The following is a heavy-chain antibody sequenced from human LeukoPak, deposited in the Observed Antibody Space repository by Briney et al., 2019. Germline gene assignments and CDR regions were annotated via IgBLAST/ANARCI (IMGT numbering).Heavy chain of an antibody. D-gene: IGHD3-22*01. CDR1: GYSFNNYG. J-gene: IGHJ4*02. CDR2: VSSYNGDT. CDR3: ARGFPHYYDSSGMAYY. V-gene: IGHV1-18*01. Sequence: ASVKVSCKASGYSFNNYGISWVRQAPGQGLDWMGWVSSYNGDTNYAQKFQGRVTMTADTSTSTAYMELSRLGSDDTAVYYCARGFPHYYDSSGMAYYWGQGTLVTVSS.